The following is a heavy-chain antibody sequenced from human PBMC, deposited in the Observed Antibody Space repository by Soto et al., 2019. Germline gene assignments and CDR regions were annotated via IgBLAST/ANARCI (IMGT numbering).Heavy chain of an antibody. J-gene: IGHJ6*02. V-gene: IGHV3-9*01. D-gene: IGHD4-17*01. CDR3: AIDDQSTMTTTHYYYYYGMDV. Sequence: PGGSLRLSCAASGFTFDDYAMHWVRQAPGKGLEWVSGISWNSGSIGYADSVKGRFTISRDNAKNSLYLQMNSLRDEDTAVYYCAIDDQSTMTTTHYYYYYGMDVWGQGTTVTVSS. CDR1: GFTFDDYA. CDR2: ISWNSGSI.